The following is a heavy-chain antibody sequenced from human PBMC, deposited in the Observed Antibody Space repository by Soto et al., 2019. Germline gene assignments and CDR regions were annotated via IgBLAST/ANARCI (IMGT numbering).Heavy chain of an antibody. CDR1: GGSLSSYY. D-gene: IGHD6-19*01. J-gene: IGHJ4*01. V-gene: IGHV4-59*01. Sequence: ASETLSLPCTVSGGSLSSYYWSWVRQPPGKGLEWIGYIYYSGSTNYNPSLKSRVTISVDTSKNQFSLKLSSVTAADTAVYYCARDWLVLQRQWLRFHDYWGQGTLVTVSS. CDR3: ARDWLVLQRQWLRFHDY. CDR2: IYYSGST.